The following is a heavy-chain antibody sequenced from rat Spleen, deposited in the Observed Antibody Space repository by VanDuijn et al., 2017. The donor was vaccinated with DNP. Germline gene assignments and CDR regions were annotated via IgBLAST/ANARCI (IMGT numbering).Heavy chain of an antibody. Sequence: EVQLVESGGGLVQPGRSLKLSCAASGFIFSDYAMTWVRQAPKKGLEWVARINYDGSRIYYRDSVRDRFTISRDNTKSTLYLHMDSLRSEDTATYYCTTLNSGTYDSWGQGVMVTVSS. D-gene: IGHD1-3*01. CDR1: GFIFSDYA. CDR3: TTLNSGTYDS. CDR2: INYDGSRI. J-gene: IGHJ2*01. V-gene: IGHV5-17*01.